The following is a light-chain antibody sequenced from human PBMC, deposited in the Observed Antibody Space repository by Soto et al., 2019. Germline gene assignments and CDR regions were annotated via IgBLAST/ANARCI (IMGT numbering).Light chain of an antibody. CDR2: KAS. J-gene: IGKJ1*01. V-gene: IGKV1-5*03. CDR3: QXYNSYWT. Sequence: DIQMTQSPSTLSASVGDRVTITCRASQSISSWLAWYQQKPGKAPKLLIYKASSLESGVPSRFXXXXXXXXXXXXXXXXXPDDFXXYYCQXYNSYWTFGQGTKVE. CDR1: QSISSW.